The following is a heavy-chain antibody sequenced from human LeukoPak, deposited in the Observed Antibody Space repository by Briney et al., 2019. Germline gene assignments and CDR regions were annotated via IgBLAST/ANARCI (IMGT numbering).Heavy chain of an antibody. D-gene: IGHD3-3*01. CDR1: GGSFSGYY. Sequence: SETLSLTCAVYGGSFSGYYLSWIRQPPGKGLEWIGEIIHSGSTNYNPSLKSRVTISVDTSKNQFSLKLSSVTAADTAVYYCARGRTYYDFRSANKGRFDPWGQGTLVTVSS. CDR2: IIHSGST. CDR3: ARGRTYYDFRSANKGRFDP. V-gene: IGHV4-34*01. J-gene: IGHJ5*02.